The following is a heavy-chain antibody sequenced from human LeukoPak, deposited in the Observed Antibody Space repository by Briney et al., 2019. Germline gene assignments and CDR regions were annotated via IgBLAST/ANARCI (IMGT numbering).Heavy chain of an antibody. CDR3: AGRRDSDYAFHY. V-gene: IGHV3-21*04. CDR1: GVTFSSYT. CDR2: ISRGSAKI. D-gene: IGHD4-17*01. J-gene: IGHJ4*02. Sequence: GGSLRLSCAASGVTFSSYTISCVRQAPGKGLEWVSSISRGSAKINYAQTVKGRFTISRDKATSSLYMQMNSLRDEDTAVYYCAGRRDSDYAFHYWGQGTLVNVSS.